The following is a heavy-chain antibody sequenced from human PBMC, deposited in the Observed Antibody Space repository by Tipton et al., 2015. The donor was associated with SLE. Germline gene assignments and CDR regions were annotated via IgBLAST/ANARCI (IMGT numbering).Heavy chain of an antibody. CDR2: IYYSGST. CDR1: GGSISSYY. CDR3: ARVAGKQYDAFDI. V-gene: IGHV4-59*01. J-gene: IGHJ3*02. Sequence: TLSLTCTVSGGSISSYYWSWIRQPPGKGLEWIGYIYYSGSTNYNPSLKSRVTISVDTSKNQFSLKLSSVTAADTAVYYCARVAGKQYDAFDIWGQGTMVTVS.